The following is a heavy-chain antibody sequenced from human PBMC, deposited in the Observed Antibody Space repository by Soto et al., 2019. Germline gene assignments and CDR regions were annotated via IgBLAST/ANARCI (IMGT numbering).Heavy chain of an antibody. Sequence: LRLSCVASGSPFDVHWVRQAPGKGPEWVAHIVPDGRNQYWADSVKGRFTGSRDNAKNTVYLQMNSLRAEDTAVYYCARSPQYSSRLDYWGQGTLVTVSS. CDR1: GSPFD. CDR2: IVPDGRNQ. CDR3: ARSPQYSSRLDY. D-gene: IGHD6-13*01. V-gene: IGHV3-30-3*01. J-gene: IGHJ4*02.